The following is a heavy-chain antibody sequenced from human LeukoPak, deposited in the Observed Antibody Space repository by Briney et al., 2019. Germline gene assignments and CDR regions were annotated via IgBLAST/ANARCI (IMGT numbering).Heavy chain of an antibody. D-gene: IGHD2-2*01. CDR2: IKQDGSEK. CDR3: ARDIVVVPAAIFWFDP. CDR1: GFTFSSYW. Sequence: GGSLGLSCAASGFTFSSYWMSWVRQAPGKGLEWAANIKQDGSEKYYVDSVKGRFTISRDNAKNSLYLQMNSLRAEDTAVYYCARDIVVVPAAIFWFDPWGQGTLVTVSS. V-gene: IGHV3-7*01. J-gene: IGHJ5*02.